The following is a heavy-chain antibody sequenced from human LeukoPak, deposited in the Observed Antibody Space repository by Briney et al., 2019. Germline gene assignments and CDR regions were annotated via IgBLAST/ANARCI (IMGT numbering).Heavy chain of an antibody. J-gene: IGHJ4*02. CDR1: GFTFSTYG. CDR2: ISYDVSNK. D-gene: IGHD5-18*01. V-gene: IGHV3-30*03. CDR3: ARDLVDTIMVFDY. Sequence: GGSLRLSCAASGFTFSTYGMHWVRQAPGKGLGGVAVISYDVSNKYYADSVKGRFTISRDNSKNTLYLQMNSLRAEDTAVYYCARDLVDTIMVFDYWGQGTLVTVSS.